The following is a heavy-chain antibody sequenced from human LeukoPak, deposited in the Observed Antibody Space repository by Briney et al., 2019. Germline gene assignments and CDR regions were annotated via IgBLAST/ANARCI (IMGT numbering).Heavy chain of an antibody. V-gene: IGHV3-30-3*01. D-gene: IGHD3-10*02. CDR2: ISYDGSNK. CDR1: GFTFSSYA. Sequence: GGSLRLSCAASGFTFSSYAMHWVRQAPSKGLEWVAVISYDGSNKYYADSVKGRFTISRDNSKNTLYLQMNSLRAEDTAVYYCAREDLRSYYFDYWGQGTLVTVSS. CDR3: AREDLRSYYFDY. J-gene: IGHJ4*02.